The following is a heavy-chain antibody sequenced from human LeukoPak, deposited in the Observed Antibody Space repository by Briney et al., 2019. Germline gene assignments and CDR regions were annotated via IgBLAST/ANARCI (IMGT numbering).Heavy chain of an antibody. CDR1: GGSISSGGYY. J-gene: IGHJ4*02. V-gene: IGHV4-30-2*01. Sequence: SETLSLTCTVSGGSISSGGYYWSWIRQPPGKGLEWIGYIYHSGSTYYNPSLKSRVTISVDRSKKQFSLKLSSVTAADTGVYYCARAAYYYDSSGRTAWYFDYWAREPWSPSPQ. CDR2: IYHSGST. D-gene: IGHD3-22*01. CDR3: ARAAYYYDSSGRTAWYFDY.